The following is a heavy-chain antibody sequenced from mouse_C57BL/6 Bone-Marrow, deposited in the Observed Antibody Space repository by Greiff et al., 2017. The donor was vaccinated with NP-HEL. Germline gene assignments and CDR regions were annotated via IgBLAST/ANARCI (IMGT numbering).Heavy chain of an antibody. D-gene: IGHD1-1*01. CDR1: GYAFSSSW. V-gene: IGHV1-82*01. CDR2: IYPGDGDT. CDR3: AVTNYYGSSYAMDY. Sequence: QVQLKESGPELVKPGASVKISCKASGYAFSSSWMNWVKQRPGKGLEWIGRIYPGDGDTNYNGKFKGKATLTADKSSSTAYMQLSSLTSEDSAVYFCAVTNYYGSSYAMDYWGQGTSVTVSS. J-gene: IGHJ4*01.